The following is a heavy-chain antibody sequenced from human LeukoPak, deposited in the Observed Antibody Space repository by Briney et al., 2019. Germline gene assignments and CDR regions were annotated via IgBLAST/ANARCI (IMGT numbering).Heavy chain of an antibody. Sequence: GGSLRLSCAASGFTFTSYSMNWVRQAPGKGLEWVSSISSSSTFIYYADSVRGRFTISRDNAKNSLYLQMNSLRAEDTAVYYCARLMVRGVPFDYWGQGTLVTVSS. V-gene: IGHV3-21*01. J-gene: IGHJ4*02. D-gene: IGHD3-10*01. CDR2: ISSSSTFI. CDR3: ARLMVRGVPFDY. CDR1: GFTFTSYS.